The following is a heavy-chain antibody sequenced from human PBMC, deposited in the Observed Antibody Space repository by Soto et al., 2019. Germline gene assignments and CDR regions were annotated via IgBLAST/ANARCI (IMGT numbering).Heavy chain of an antibody. Sequence: SETLSLTCTVSGGSISSGGYYWSWIRQHPGKGLEWIGYIYYSGSTYYNPSPKSRVTISVDTSKNQFSLKLSSVTAADTAVYYCARVDVHYDSSGYPFPFYFDYWGQGTLVTVSS. CDR1: GGSISSGGYY. CDR2: IYYSGST. D-gene: IGHD3-22*01. CDR3: ARVDVHYDSSGYPFPFYFDY. V-gene: IGHV4-31*03. J-gene: IGHJ4*02.